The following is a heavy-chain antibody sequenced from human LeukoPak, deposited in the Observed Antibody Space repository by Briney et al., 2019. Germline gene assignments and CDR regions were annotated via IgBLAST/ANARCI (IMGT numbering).Heavy chain of an antibody. CDR3: IAHFPYFYSFDV. Sequence: PGVSLRLSCVRSGFTIGTAWMSWVRQAPGKGLEWLGHIKSEGEGATTDYAAPAKGRFAISRDDSKNMIYLQMSSLKIDDTAIYYCIAHFPYFYSFDVWGKGTTVTVSS. V-gene: IGHV3-15*01. D-gene: IGHD3-3*02. J-gene: IGHJ6*04. CDR2: IKSEGEGATT. CDR1: GFTIGTAW.